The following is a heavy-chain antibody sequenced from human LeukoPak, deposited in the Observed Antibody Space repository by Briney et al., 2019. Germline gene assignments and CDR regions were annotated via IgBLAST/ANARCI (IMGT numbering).Heavy chain of an antibody. Sequence: AASVKVSCKVSGYTLTELSMHWVRQAPGKGLEWMGGFDPEDGETIYAQKFQGRVTMTEDTSTDTAYMELSSLRSEDTAVYYCATILSDGGPIDYWGQGTLVTVSS. V-gene: IGHV1-24*01. CDR1: GYTLTELS. CDR3: ATILSDGGPIDY. J-gene: IGHJ4*02. CDR2: FDPEDGET.